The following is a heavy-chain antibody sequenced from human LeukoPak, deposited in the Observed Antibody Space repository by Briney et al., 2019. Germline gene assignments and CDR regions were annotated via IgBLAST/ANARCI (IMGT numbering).Heavy chain of an antibody. J-gene: IGHJ6*04. Sequence: SETLSLTCGVSGGSFSSHYWTWIRQPPGKGLEWIDEINPRGSTNYNPSLESRVTVSADTSRNQLSLSLTSVTAADSAVYFCARGLRQGSAWSWGPKEKSYQYMDVWGTGTTVTVSS. V-gene: IGHV4-34*01. CDR1: GGSFSSHY. D-gene: IGHD6-19*01. CDR3: ARGLRQGSAWSWGPKEKSYQYMDV. CDR2: INPRGST.